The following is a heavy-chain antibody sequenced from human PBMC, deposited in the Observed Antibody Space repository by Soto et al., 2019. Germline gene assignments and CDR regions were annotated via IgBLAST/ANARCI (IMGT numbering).Heavy chain of an antibody. D-gene: IGHD5-18*01. CDR3: ARDVDTAMTDY. V-gene: IGHV1-3*01. J-gene: IGHJ4*02. CDR2: INAGNGNT. Sequence: ASVKVSCKASGYTFTSYAMPWVRQAPGQRLEWMGWINAGNGNTKYSQNFQGRVTITRDTSASTAYMELSSLRSEDTAVNYCARDVDTAMTDYWGQRTLVTVSS. CDR1: GYTFTSYA.